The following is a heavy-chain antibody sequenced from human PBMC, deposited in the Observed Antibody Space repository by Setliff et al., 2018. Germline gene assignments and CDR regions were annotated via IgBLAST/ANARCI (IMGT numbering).Heavy chain of an antibody. J-gene: IGHJ4*02. Sequence: SETLSLTCTVSGGSISSSSYYWGWIRQPPGKGLEWIGSIYHNGGTNYNPSLKSRVTISIHTSKNQFSLNLSSVTAADTAVYYCARRSSFWSGYFGYWGQGTLVTVSS. CDR1: GGSISSSSYY. CDR2: IYHNGGT. V-gene: IGHV4-39*07. D-gene: IGHD3-3*01. CDR3: ARRSSFWSGYFGY.